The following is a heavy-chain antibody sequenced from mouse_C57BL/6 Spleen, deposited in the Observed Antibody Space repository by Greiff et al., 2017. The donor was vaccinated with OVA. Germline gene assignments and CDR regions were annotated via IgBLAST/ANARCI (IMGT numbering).Heavy chain of an antibody. V-gene: IGHV1-69*01. Sequence: VQLQQPGAELVMPGASVKLSCKASGYTFTSYWMHWVKQRPGQGLEWIGEIDPSDSYTNYNQKFKGKSTLTVDKSSSTAYMQLSSLTSEDSAVYYCASPLYYYGSSYGFAYWGQGTLVTVSA. CDR2: IDPSDSYT. J-gene: IGHJ3*01. D-gene: IGHD1-1*01. CDR1: GYTFTSYW. CDR3: ASPLYYYGSSYGFAY.